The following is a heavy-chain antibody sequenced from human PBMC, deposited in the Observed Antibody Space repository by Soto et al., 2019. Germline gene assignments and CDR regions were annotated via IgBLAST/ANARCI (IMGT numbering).Heavy chain of an antibody. CDR2: MNPNSGNT. J-gene: IGHJ6*02. D-gene: IGHD4-17*01. Sequence: QVQLVQSGAEVKKPGASVKVSCKASGYTFTSYDINWVRQATGEGLEWMGWMNPNSGNTGYAQKFQGRVTLTMNSSISTAYMELSSLKSEDTAVYYCARVRPVTTATRHLHYGMDVWCQGTTVTVSS. CDR1: GYTFTSYD. V-gene: IGHV1-8*01. CDR3: ARVRPVTTATRHLHYGMDV.